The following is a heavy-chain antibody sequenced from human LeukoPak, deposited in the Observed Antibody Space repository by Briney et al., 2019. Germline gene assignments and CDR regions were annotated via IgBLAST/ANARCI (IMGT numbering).Heavy chain of an antibody. CDR1: GGTFSTYA. V-gene: IGHV1-69*13. J-gene: IGHJ3*02. CDR2: IIPIFGTA. D-gene: IGHD6-19*01. Sequence: ASVKVSCKASGGTFSTYAISWVRQAPGQGLEWMGGIIPIFGTANYAQKFQGRVTITADESTSTSYMELSSLRSEDTAVYYCASQRPSDSSGRYGGAFDIWGQGTMVTVSS. CDR3: ASQRPSDSSGRYGGAFDI.